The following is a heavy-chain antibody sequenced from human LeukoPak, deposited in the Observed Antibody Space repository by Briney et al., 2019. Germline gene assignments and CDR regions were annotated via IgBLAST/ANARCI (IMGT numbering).Heavy chain of an antibody. J-gene: IGHJ4*02. CDR3: ARGADTHFDY. CDR2: IGSDGAT. D-gene: IGHD2-15*01. V-gene: IGHV3-13*04. CDR1: GFTFSSHD. Sequence: PGGSLRLSCAASGFTFSSHDMHWVRQATGKGLEWVSAIGSDGATYYQGSVRGRFTMSRENAKNSLYLQMNSLTAGDTAVYYCARGADTHFDYWGQGILVTVSS.